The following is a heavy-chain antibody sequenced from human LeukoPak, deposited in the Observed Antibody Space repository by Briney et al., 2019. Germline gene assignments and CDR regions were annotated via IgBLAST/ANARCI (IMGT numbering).Heavy chain of an antibody. D-gene: IGHD3-10*01. V-gene: IGHV5-51*01. CDR3: ARHRPPGFGELLPDF. J-gene: IGHJ4*02. CDR2: IYPGDSDT. Sequence: GESLKISCKGSGYSFTSYWIGWVRQMPGKGLEWMGIIYPGDSDTRYSPSFQGQVTISADKSISTAYLQWSSLKASDTAMYYCARHRPPGFGELLPDFWGQGTLVTVSS. CDR1: GYSFTSYW.